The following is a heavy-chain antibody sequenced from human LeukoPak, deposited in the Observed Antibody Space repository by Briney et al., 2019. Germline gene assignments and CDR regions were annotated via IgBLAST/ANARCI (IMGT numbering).Heavy chain of an antibody. Sequence: GASVKVSCKASGYTFTSYAMNWVRQAPGQGLEWMGWINTNTGNPTYAQGFTGRFVFSLDTSVSTAYLQISSLKAEDTAVYDCARVPFVVVGTTGNWFDPWGQGTLVTVSS. CDR2: INTNTGNP. V-gene: IGHV7-4-1*02. D-gene: IGHD1-26*01. J-gene: IGHJ5*02. CDR3: ARVPFVVVGTTGNWFDP. CDR1: GYTFTSYA.